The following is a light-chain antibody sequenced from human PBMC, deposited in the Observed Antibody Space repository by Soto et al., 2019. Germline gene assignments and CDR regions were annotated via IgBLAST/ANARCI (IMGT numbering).Light chain of an antibody. Sequence: EIVMTHSPTTLSVSPGLTSTLSCRASQYVSKKVAWYQQKPGQAPSLLILGASTRATGVPARFSGSGSGTEFTLSISSLKPEDFAVYYCKQYKEWHPFTFGQGTRLEIK. CDR2: GAS. CDR1: QYVSKK. CDR3: KQYKEWHPFT. J-gene: IGKJ5*01. V-gene: IGKV3-15*01.